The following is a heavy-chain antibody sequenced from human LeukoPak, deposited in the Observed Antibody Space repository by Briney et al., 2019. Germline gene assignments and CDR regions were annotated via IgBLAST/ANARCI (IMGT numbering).Heavy chain of an antibody. CDR3: ARDRGYSYGYPYPYYMDV. CDR2: INHSGST. J-gene: IGHJ6*03. V-gene: IGHV4-34*01. D-gene: IGHD5-18*01. CDR1: GGSFSGYY. Sequence: PSETLSLTCAVYGGSFSGYYWSWIRQPPGKGLEWIGEINHSGSTNYNPSLKSRVTISVDTSKNQFSLKLSSVTAADTAVYYCARDRGYSYGYPYPYYMDVWGKGTTVTVSS.